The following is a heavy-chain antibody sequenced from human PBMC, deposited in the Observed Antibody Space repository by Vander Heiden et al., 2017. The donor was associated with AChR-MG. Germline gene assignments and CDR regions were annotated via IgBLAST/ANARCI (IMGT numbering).Heavy chain of an antibody. CDR2: ISGSGGST. V-gene: IGHV3-23*01. CDR1: GFTFSSYA. J-gene: IGHJ4*02. D-gene: IGHD3-10*01. CDR3: AKVPGSGSY. Sequence: EVQLLESGGGLVQPGGSLRLSCAASGFTFSSYAMSWVRQAPGKGLEWVSAISGSGGSTDDADSVKGRFTISRDNSKNTMYMKMNSLRAEDTAVYDCAKVPGSGSYWGQVTLVTVSS.